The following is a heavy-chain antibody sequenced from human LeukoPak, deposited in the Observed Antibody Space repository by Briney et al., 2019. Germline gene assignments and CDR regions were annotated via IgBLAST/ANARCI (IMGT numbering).Heavy chain of an antibody. CDR3: ARTTEGYCRGRSCYSYYYYVDV. D-gene: IGHD2-15*01. Sequence: PSETLSLTCTVSGGSISSGSYYWSWIRQPPGKGLEWIGYIHYSGSTNYNPSLKSRVTISVDTSKNQFSLKLSSVTAADTAVYYCARTTEGYCRGRSCYSYYYYVDVWGKGTTVTVSS. V-gene: IGHV4-61*01. J-gene: IGHJ6*03. CDR2: IHYSGST. CDR1: GGSISSGSYY.